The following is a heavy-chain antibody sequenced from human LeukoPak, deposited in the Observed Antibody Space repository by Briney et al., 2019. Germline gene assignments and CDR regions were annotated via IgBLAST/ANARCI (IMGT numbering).Heavy chain of an antibody. V-gene: IGHV1-2*02. Sequence: SVKVSCKASGYTFTGYYMHWVRQAPGQGLEWMGWINPNSGGTNYAQKFQGRVTMTRDTSISTAYMELSRLRSDDTAVYYWAGDPPLRMAAAGTIFWSWGQGPLVTVSP. D-gene: IGHD6-13*01. CDR3: AGDPPLRMAAAGTIFWS. CDR2: INPNSGGT. J-gene: IGHJ5*02. CDR1: GYTFTGYY.